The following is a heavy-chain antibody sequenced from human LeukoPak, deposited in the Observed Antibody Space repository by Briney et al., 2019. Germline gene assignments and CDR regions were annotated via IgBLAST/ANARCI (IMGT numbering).Heavy chain of an antibody. CDR3: AREYSSSSDY. V-gene: IGHV3-30-3*01. CDR2: ISYDGSNK. Sequence: GGSLRLSCAASGFTFSSYAMHWVRQAPGKGLEWVAVISYDGSNKYYADSVKGRFTISGDNSKNTLYLQMNSLRAEDTAVYYCAREYSSSSDYWGQGTLVTVSS. CDR1: GFTFSSYA. J-gene: IGHJ4*02. D-gene: IGHD6-6*01.